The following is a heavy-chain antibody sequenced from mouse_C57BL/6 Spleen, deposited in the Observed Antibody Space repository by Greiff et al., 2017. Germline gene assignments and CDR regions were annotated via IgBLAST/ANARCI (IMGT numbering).Heavy chain of an antibody. D-gene: IGHD2-3*01. J-gene: IGHJ2*01. CDR3: ARLYGYYDY. CDR1: GFTFSDYG. Sequence: EVQLVESGGGLVKPGGSLKLSCAASGFTFSDYGMHWVRQAPEKGLEWVAYISSGSSTIYYADTVKGRFTISRDNAKNTLFLHMTSLRSEDTAMYYCARLYGYYDYWGQGTTLTVSS. V-gene: IGHV5-17*01. CDR2: ISSGSSTI.